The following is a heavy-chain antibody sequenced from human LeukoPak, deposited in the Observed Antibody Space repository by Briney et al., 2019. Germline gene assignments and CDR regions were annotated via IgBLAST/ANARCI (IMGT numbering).Heavy chain of an antibody. CDR2: IYQSGST. D-gene: IGHD1-14*01. V-gene: IGHV4-38-2*02. Sequence: SETLSLTCTVSSYPISSGYYWGWIRQPPGKGLEWIGSIYQSGSTNYNPSLKSRVPISVDMSKNQFSLKLSSVTAADTAVYYCARNPPATAEYYFDYWGQGTLVTVSS. CDR1: SYPISSGYY. J-gene: IGHJ4*02. CDR3: ARNPPATAEYYFDY.